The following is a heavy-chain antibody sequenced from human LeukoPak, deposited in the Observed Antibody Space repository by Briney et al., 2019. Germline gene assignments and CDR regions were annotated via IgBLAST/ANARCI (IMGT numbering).Heavy chain of an antibody. D-gene: IGHD2-2*01. Sequence: PSETLSLTCAVYGGSFSGYYWSWIRQPPGKGLEWIGEINHSGSTNYNPSLKSRVTISVDTSKNLFSLKLSPVTAADTAVYYCARGGHGSTRVEDAFDIWGQGTMVTVSS. CDR1: GGSFSGYY. V-gene: IGHV4-34*01. CDR3: ARGGHGSTRVEDAFDI. J-gene: IGHJ3*02. CDR2: INHSGST.